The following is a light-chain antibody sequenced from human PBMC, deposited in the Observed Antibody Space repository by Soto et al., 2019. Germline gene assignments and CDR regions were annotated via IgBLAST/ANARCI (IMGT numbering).Light chain of an antibody. Sequence: DIQMTQSPSSLSASVGDRVTITCRASQSISTYLNWYQQKAGLAPKLLIYAASSLQSGVPSRFSGSGSGTDFTLTISSLQPEDFAVYYCQQYGSSPYTFGQGTKVDIK. CDR3: QQYGSSPYT. V-gene: IGKV1-39*01. CDR1: QSISTY. J-gene: IGKJ2*01. CDR2: AAS.